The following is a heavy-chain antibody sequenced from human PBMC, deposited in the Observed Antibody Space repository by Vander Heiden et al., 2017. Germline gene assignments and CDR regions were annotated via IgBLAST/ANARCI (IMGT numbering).Heavy chain of an antibody. V-gene: IGHV1-69*01. J-gene: IGHJ4*02. CDR2: IIPSCGTA. Sequence: QVQLVQSGAEVKKPGSSAKVSCKASGGPFSSNAISWVRQDPGQGLEWMGGIIPSCGTANYAQKVQGRVTITADESTSTAYMELSSMRSEDTAVYYGARYSGGYDRYYVDYWGQGTLVTVSS. D-gene: IGHD5-12*01. CDR1: GGPFSSNA. CDR3: ARYSGGYDRYYVDY.